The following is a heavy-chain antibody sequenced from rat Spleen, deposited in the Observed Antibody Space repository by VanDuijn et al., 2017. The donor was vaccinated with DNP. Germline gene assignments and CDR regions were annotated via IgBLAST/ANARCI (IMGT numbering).Heavy chain of an antibody. D-gene: IGHD4-1*01. CDR1: GFSFSNYG. V-gene: IGHV5-29*01. CDR3: ARIDGGFAY. CDR2: ISYDGSST. J-gene: IGHJ3*01. Sequence: EVQLVESGGDLVQPGRSLKLSCAASGFSFSNYGMAWVRQAPTKGLEWVATISYDGSSTYYRDSVKGRFTISRDNAKSTLYLQMDSLRSEDTATYYCARIDGGFAYWGQGTLVTVSS.